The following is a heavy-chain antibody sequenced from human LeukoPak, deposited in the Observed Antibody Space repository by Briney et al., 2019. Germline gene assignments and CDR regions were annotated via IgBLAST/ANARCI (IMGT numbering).Heavy chain of an antibody. CDR3: ARHLGCSSTSCPKGY. J-gene: IGHJ4*02. D-gene: IGHD2-2*01. V-gene: IGHV1-18*01. CDR1: GYTFTSYG. CDR2: ISAYNGDT. Sequence: GASVKVSCKASGYTFTSYGISWVRQAPGQGLEWMGWISAYNGDTNYAQKLQGRLTLTTDTSTSTAYMELWSLRSDDTSVYYCARHLGCSSTSCPKGYWGQGTLVTVSS.